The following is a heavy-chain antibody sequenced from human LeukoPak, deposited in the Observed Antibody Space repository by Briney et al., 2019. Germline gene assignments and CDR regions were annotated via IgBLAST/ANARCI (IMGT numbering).Heavy chain of an antibody. J-gene: IGHJ4*02. CDR1: GFTYSSYW. CDR3: AKDRAVFDY. D-gene: IGHD5-24*01. CDR2: INHDGSER. Sequence: GGSLRLSCAASGFTYSSYWMSWVRQAPGKGLEWVANINHDGSERDYVDSVKGRFTISRDNAKNSLYLQMNRLRAEDTAVYYCAKDRAVFDYWGQGTLVTVSS. V-gene: IGHV3-7*01.